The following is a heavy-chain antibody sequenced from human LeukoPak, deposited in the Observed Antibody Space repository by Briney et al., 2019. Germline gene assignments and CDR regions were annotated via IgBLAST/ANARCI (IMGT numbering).Heavy chain of an antibody. J-gene: IGHJ4*02. D-gene: IGHD3-22*01. Sequence: SVKVSCKASGGTFSSYAISWVRQAPGQGLERMGRIIPIFGTANYAQKFQGRVTITTDESTSTAYMELSSLRSEDTAVYYCAREPLTMIKIRPFDYWGQGTLVTVSS. V-gene: IGHV1-69*05. CDR3: AREPLTMIKIRPFDY. CDR2: IIPIFGTA. CDR1: GGTFSSYA.